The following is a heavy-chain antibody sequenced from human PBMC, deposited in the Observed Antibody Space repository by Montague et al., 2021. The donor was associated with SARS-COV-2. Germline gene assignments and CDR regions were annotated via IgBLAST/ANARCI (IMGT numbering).Heavy chain of an antibody. V-gene: IGHV4-34*01. J-gene: IGHJ6*02. CDR1: GQCVIGYY. Sequence: SETLSLTCAGYGQCVIGYYWSRTRQHTAKGQARYGEINRSGSTNYNPSLKSRVTISVDTSKNQFSLKLSSVTAADTAVYYCARGSGCSGGSCYSEWDPHYYYGMDVWGQGTTVTVSS. D-gene: IGHD2-15*01. CDR2: INRSGST. CDR3: ARGSGCSGGSCYSEWDPHYYYGMDV.